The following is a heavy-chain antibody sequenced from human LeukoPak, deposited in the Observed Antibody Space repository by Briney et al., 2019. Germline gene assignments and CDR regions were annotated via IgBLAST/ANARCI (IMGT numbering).Heavy chain of an antibody. V-gene: IGHV4-59*08. Sequence: SETLSLTCTVSGGSISIYYWTWIRQPPGKGLEWIGYIYNSGSTYYNPSLKSRVTISVHRSKNQFSLKLSSVTAADTAVYYCARQEYSSSSQYYWGQGTLVTVSS. CDR2: IYNSGST. CDR1: GGSISIYY. CDR3: ARQEYSSSSQYY. J-gene: IGHJ4*02. D-gene: IGHD6-6*01.